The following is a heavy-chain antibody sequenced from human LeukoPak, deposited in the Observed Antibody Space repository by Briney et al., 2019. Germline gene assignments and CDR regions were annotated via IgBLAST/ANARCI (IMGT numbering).Heavy chain of an antibody. Sequence: GGSLRLSCATSGSIFTTYGIHWVRQAPGKGLEWVAVISYDGSNEFYTDSVKGRFTMSRDNSKNTLYLQMNSLRSDDTAMYYCARDPQRWQQLPHYWYLDLWGRGTLVIVSS. CDR3: ARDPQRWQQLPHYWYLDL. CDR2: ISYDGSNE. D-gene: IGHD5-24*01. CDR1: GSIFTTYG. V-gene: IGHV3-30*03. J-gene: IGHJ2*01.